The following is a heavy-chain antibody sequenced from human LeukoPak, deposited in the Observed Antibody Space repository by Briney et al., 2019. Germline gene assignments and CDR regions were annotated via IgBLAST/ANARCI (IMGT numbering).Heavy chain of an antibody. V-gene: IGHV3-33*01. CDR3: ARVFGDWSYMGGFDV. J-gene: IGHJ3*01. Sequence: GRTLRLSCEATGFTLSNYAMHWVRQAPGKGLEWVALIWYDGRKTYYAESVRGRFTISRDNCKSTLWLQMNGLRAEDTAVYYCARVFGDWSYMGGFDVWGQGTMVTVSS. D-gene: IGHD3-10*01. CDR1: GFTLSNYA. CDR2: IWYDGRKT.